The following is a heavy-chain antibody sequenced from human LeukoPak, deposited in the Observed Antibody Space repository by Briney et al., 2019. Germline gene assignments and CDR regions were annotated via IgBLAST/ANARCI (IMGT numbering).Heavy chain of an antibody. V-gene: IGHV3-23*01. CDR2: ISGSGGNT. Sequence: GGSLRLSCAASGFTFSTYTMSWVRQAPGKGLEWVSAISGSGGNTYYADSVKGRFTISRDNSKNTLYLQMDSLRADDTAVYYCAKAAFSRTSYFDYWRQGPLVTASS. D-gene: IGHD3-3*02. CDR1: GFTFSTYT. CDR3: AKAAFSRTSYFDY. J-gene: IGHJ4*02.